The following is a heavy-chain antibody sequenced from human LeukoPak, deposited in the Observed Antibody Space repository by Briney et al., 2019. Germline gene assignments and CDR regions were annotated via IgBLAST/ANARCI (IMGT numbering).Heavy chain of an antibody. CDR3: ARGAGRNWFDP. CDR2: ISGNGGSI. Sequence: PGGSLRLSCAASGFTFSSYAMNWVRQAPGKGLEWVSVISGNGGSIYYADSVKGRFTISRDNSKNTLYLQMNSLRAEDTAVYYCARGAGRNWFDPWGQGTLVTVSS. D-gene: IGHD3-10*01. J-gene: IGHJ5*02. V-gene: IGHV3-23*01. CDR1: GFTFSSYA.